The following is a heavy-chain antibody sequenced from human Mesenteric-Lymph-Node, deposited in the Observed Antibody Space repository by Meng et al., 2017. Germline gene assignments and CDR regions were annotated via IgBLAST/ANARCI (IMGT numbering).Heavy chain of an antibody. V-gene: IGHV3-74*01. D-gene: IGHD3-10*01. J-gene: IGHJ4*02. Sequence: GESLKISCAASGFTLSNYWMHWVRQAPGKGLVWVSRVNSDGTTTNYADSVKGRFTISRDNAKNSLYLQMNSLRAEDTAVYYCARDLHLWFGELLYPPFDYWGQGTLVTVSS. CDR1: GFTLSNYW. CDR3: ARDLHLWFGELLYPPFDY. CDR2: VNSDGTTT.